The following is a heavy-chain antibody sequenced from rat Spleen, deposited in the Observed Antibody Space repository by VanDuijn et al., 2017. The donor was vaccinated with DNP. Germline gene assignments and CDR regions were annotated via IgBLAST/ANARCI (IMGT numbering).Heavy chain of an antibody. CDR1: GFTFSDYN. J-gene: IGHJ3*01. V-gene: IGHV5-7*01. CDR2: ISYDGSST. CDR3: ARGAGTYYWYFDF. Sequence: EVQLVESGGGLMQPGRSLKLSCAGSGFTFSDYNMAWVRQAPKKGLEWVATISYDGSSTFYRDSVKGRFTISRDNAKSTLYLQMGSLRSEDTATYYGARGAGTYYWYFDFWGQGTLVTVSS. D-gene: IGHD1-7*01.